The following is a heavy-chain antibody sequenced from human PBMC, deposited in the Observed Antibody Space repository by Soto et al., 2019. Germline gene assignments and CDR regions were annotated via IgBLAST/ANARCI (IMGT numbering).Heavy chain of an antibody. V-gene: IGHV3-23*01. CDR2: ISDSGVNT. CDR3: IKEARGHCYARL. J-gene: IGHJ4*02. Sequence: EVQLLESGGDLVHPGESLRLSCAASGFLSGNYAMDWIRQAPGTGLEWVSAISDSGVNTYYADSVKGRFTISRDNSKNALYLEMKSLRAGDTAVYYCIKEARGHCYARLWGRGTPVTVSS. CDR1: GFLSGNYA. D-gene: IGHD3-16*01.